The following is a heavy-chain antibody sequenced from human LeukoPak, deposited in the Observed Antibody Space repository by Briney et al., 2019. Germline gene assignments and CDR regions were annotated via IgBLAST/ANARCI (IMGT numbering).Heavy chain of an antibody. CDR1: GFTFSTYW. D-gene: IGHD5-12*01. CDR3: ARDSPGYGAYVS. J-gene: IGHJ1*01. Sequence: PGGSLRLPCAASGFTFSTYWMTWVRQAPGKGLEWVANIKEDGSREYYVDSVKGRFTISRDNAKNSPYLQMDSLTAEDTAVYYCARDSPGYGAYVSWGQGTLVSVSS. CDR2: IKEDGSRE. V-gene: IGHV3-7*01.